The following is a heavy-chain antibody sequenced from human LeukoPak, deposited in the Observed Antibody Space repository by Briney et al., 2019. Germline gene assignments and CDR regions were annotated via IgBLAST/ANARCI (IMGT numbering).Heavy chain of an antibody. V-gene: IGHV7-4-1*02. CDR3: ARDSRTAVELLFS. CDR2: INTNTGNP. D-gene: IGHD1-7*01. CDR1: GYTFTGYY. J-gene: IGHJ5*02. Sequence: ASVKVSCKASGYTFTGYYMHWVRQAPGQGLEWMGWINTNTGNPTYAQGFTGRFVFSLDTSVSTAYLQISSLKAEDTAVYYCARDSRTAVELLFSWGQGTLVTVSS.